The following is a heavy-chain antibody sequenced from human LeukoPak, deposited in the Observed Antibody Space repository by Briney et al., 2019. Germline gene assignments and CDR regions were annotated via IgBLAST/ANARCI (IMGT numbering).Heavy chain of an antibody. V-gene: IGHV3-11*01. Sequence: GGSLRLSCAASGFTFSDYYMSWIRQAPGKGLEWISYISSSGSTIYYADSVKGRFTISRDNAKNSLSLQMNSLRAEDTAMYYCARDESSGWYYWGQGTLVTVSS. CDR3: ARDESSGWYY. D-gene: IGHD6-19*01. J-gene: IGHJ4*02. CDR2: ISSSGSTI. CDR1: GFTFSDYY.